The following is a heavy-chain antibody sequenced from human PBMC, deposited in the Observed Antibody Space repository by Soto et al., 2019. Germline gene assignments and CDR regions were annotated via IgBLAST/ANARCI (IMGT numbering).Heavy chain of an antibody. CDR2: IYHSGST. CDR1: GGSISSSNW. J-gene: IGHJ4*02. Sequence: SETLSLTCAVSGGSISSSNWWSWVRQPPGKGLEWIGEIYHSGSTNYNPSLKSRVTISVDKSKNQFSLKLSSVTAADTAVYYCAGSPSSINFDYWGQGSLVTVSS. D-gene: IGHD1-26*01. CDR3: AGSPSSINFDY. V-gene: IGHV4-4*02.